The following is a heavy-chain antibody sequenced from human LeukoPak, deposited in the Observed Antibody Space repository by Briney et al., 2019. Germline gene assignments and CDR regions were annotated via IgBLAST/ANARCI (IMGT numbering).Heavy chain of an antibody. D-gene: IGHD2-8*01. CDR2: IKQDGSET. CDR1: GFTFSSYW. J-gene: IGHJ3*02. CDR3: ARLVYTKGAFDI. V-gene: IGHV3-7*01. Sequence: GGSLRLSCAASGFTFSSYWRTWVRQAPGRRLEWVANIKQDGSETYYVDSLKGRFTISRDNAKNSLYLQMNSLRAEDTAVYYCARLVYTKGAFDIWGQGTMVTVSS.